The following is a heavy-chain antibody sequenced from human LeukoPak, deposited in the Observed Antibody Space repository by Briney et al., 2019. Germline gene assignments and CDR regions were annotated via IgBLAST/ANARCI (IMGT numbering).Heavy chain of an antibody. J-gene: IGHJ4*02. D-gene: IGHD3-10*01. V-gene: IGHV4-59*08. CDR3: ARLQVRGIIVQYYFDY. Sequence: SETLSLTCTVSGDSISGYYWSWIRQPPGKGLEWIGYIYYSGGTNYNPSLKSRFTISVDTSIKQFSLNLSSVTAADTAVYYCARLQVRGIIVQYYFDYWGQGTLVTVSS. CDR2: IYYSGGT. CDR1: GDSISGYY.